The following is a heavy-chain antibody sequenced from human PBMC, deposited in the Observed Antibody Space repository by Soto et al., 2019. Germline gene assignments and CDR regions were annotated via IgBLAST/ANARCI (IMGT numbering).Heavy chain of an antibody. V-gene: IGHV4-30-2*01. CDR2: IYHSGST. D-gene: IGHD3-9*01. J-gene: IGHJ4*02. Sequence: TLSLTCAVSCGSLSSGGYSWSWVRQPPGKGLEWIGYIYHSGSTNYNPSLKSRVTISVDTSKNQFSLKLNSVTAADTAVYYCARGRPPYDILTGLDYWGQGTLVTVSS. CDR3: ARGRPPYDILTGLDY. CDR1: CGSLSSGGYS.